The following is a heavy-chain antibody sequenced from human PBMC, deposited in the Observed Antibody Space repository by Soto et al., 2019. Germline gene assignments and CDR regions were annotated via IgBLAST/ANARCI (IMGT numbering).Heavy chain of an antibody. Sequence: QEQLVESGGGVVQPGRSLRLSCAATGFAFSTYGMHWVRQAPGKGREWVAAISYDGNEKYYADSLQGRFTISRDNSKNALYLQVNSLRGEDTAVYYCAKEEFRRGLSPVYAMDLWGQGTTVTVSS. V-gene: IGHV3-30*18. CDR2: ISYDGNEK. CDR1: GFAFSTYG. J-gene: IGHJ6*02. CDR3: AKEEFRRGLSPVYAMDL. D-gene: IGHD3-10*01.